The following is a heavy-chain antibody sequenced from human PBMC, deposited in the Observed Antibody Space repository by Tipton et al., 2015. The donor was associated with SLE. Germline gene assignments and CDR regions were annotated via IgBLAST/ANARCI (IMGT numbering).Heavy chain of an antibody. D-gene: IGHD2-15*01. V-gene: IGHV4-34*01. CDR2: INHSGST. CDR1: GFTFSSYA. J-gene: IGHJ3*02. Sequence: LRLSCAASGFTFSSYAMSWIRQPPGKGLEWIGEINHSGSTNYNPSLKSRVTISVDTSKNQFSLKLSSVTAADTAVYYCARGRDGGSHAFDIWGQGTMVTVSS. CDR3: ARGRDGGSHAFDI.